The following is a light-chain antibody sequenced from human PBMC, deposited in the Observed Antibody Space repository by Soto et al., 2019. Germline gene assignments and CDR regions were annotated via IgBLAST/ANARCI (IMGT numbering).Light chain of an antibody. CDR3: QQYGSSPET. CDR1: QSVSSNY. Sequence: EIVLTQSPGTLSLSPGERATLSCRASQSVSSNYLAWYQQKPGQAPRLLIYGASSRATGIPDRFSGSGSGTDFTLTISRPEPEDFAVYYCQQYGSSPETFGQGTKV. J-gene: IGKJ1*01. V-gene: IGKV3-20*01. CDR2: GAS.